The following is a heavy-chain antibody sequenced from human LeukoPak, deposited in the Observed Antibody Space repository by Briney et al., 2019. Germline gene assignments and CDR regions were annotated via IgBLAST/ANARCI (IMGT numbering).Heavy chain of an antibody. D-gene: IGHD2-21*01. V-gene: IGHV4-59*08. CDR2: LYYSGYS. CDR3: ARHSIASDGARLFDY. Sequence: SETLSLTCIVSGGSITSYYWAWLRQPPGKGLEWIGYLYYSGYSNYNPSLKSRVSMSVDTSKNQFSLKLTSVTAADTAVYYCARHSIASDGARLFDYWGRGTLVTVSS. CDR1: GGSITSYY. J-gene: IGHJ4*02.